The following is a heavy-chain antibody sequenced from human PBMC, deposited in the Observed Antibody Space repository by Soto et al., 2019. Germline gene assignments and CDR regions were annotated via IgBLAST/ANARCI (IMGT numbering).Heavy chain of an antibody. CDR1: GGTFSSYT. V-gene: IGHV1-69*02. CDR2: IIPILGIA. D-gene: IGHD5-12*01. Sequence: SVKVSCKASGGTFSSYTISWVRQAPGQGLEWMGRIIPILGIANYAQKFQGRVTITADKSTSTAYMELSSLRSEDTAVYYCARAGYSGYDYYYGMDVWGQGTTVTVSS. J-gene: IGHJ6*02. CDR3: ARAGYSGYDYYYGMDV.